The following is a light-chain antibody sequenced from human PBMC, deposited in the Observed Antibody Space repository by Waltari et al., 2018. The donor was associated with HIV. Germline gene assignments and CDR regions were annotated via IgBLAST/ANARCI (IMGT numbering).Light chain of an antibody. CDR2: RAS. V-gene: IGKV1-5*03. J-gene: IGKJ2*01. Sequence: DIQMTQSPSTLSSSVGDRVTITCRANGSVSGWLAWYQHKPGKAPKLLIYRASRLQSGVPSRFSGSGSETEFTLTISSLQPDDFATYYCQQYKKYFTFGQGTKLDIK. CDR3: QQYKKYFT. CDR1: GSVSGW.